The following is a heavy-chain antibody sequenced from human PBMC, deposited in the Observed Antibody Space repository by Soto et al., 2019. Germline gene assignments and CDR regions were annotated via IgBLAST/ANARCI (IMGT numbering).Heavy chain of an antibody. CDR2: VSDDGSEQ. CDR1: GFSLRDYG. V-gene: IGHV3-30*07. Sequence: PGGSLRLSCAASGFSLRDYGMHWVRQAPGKGLEYVAAVSDDGSEQYYADSVRGRFTISRDNAKNSLYLQMNSLRAEDTAVYYCARDNGIFETSNGMDVWGQGTTVTVSS. D-gene: IGHD3-3*01. CDR3: ARDNGIFETSNGMDV. J-gene: IGHJ6*02.